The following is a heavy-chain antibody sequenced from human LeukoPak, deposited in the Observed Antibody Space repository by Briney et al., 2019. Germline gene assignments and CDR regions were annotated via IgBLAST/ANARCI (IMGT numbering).Heavy chain of an antibody. Sequence: PGGSLRLSCAASGFTVSSNYMNWVRQALGKGLEWVSVIFTGGSTYYADSVRGRFTISRDNSKNTLYLQMNSLRAEDTAVYYCARGRTNGWYADYWGQGTLVTVSS. V-gene: IGHV3-53*01. D-gene: IGHD6-19*01. CDR1: GFTVSSNY. J-gene: IGHJ4*02. CDR3: ARGRTNGWYADY. CDR2: IFTGGST.